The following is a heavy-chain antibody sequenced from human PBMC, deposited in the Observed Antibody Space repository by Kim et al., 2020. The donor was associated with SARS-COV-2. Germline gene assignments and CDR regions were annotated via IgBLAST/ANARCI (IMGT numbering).Heavy chain of an antibody. J-gene: IGHJ4*02. D-gene: IGHD1-26*01. CDR3: ARQGGLNSYDY. V-gene: IGHV4-39*01. CDR2: IYYSGST. CDR1: GGSISSSSYY. Sequence: SETLSLTCTVSGGSISSSSYYWGWIRQPPGKGLEWIGSIYYSGSTYYNPSLKSRVTISVDTSKNQFSLKLSSVTAADTAVYYCARQGGLNSYDYWGQGTLVTVSS.